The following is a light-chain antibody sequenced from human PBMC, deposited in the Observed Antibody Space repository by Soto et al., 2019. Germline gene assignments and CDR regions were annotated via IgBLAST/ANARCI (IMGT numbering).Light chain of an antibody. CDR2: GAS. CDR1: QSVSDRH. CDR3: PPDDSPGK. Sequence: EIVLTQSPGSLSLSPGERATLSCRATQSVSDRHLAWYQQKPGQAPRLLIYGASSRATGIPDRFSGSGSGTDFPLNNSRLGPEDFAIYYRPPDDSPGKFGQGTKVEIK. J-gene: IGKJ1*01. V-gene: IGKV3-20*01.